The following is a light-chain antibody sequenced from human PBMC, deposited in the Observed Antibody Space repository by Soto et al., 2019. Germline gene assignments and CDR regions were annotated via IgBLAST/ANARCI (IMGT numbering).Light chain of an antibody. J-gene: IGLJ2*01. CDR2: DVT. V-gene: IGLV2-14*03. CDR3: ISYTSTTSLIAF. Sequence: QSALTQPASVSGSPGQSITISCTGDVTYYDYVSWYQHHPGKAPKLLIFDVTNRPSGVSDRFSGSKSGNTASVTISGLQVEHEADYYYISYTSTTSLIAFFGGGTNHTVL. CDR1: DVTYYDY.